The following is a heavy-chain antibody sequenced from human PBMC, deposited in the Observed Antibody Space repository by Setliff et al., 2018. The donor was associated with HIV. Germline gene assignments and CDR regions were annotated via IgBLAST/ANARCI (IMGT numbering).Heavy chain of an antibody. J-gene: IGHJ4*02. CDR3: ARAYYGYCSGGSCYSGPPDY. Sequence: GSLRLSCAASGFTVSRNYMSWVRQAPGKGLEWVSVIYSGGSTYYADSVKGRFTISRDNSKNTLYLQMHSLRAEDTAVYYCARAYYGYCSGGSCYSGPPDYWGQGTLVTVSS. CDR2: IYSGGST. CDR1: GFTVSRNY. D-gene: IGHD2-15*01. V-gene: IGHV3-53*01.